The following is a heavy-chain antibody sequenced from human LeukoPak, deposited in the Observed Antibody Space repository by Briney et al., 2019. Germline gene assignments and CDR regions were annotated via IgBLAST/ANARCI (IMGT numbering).Heavy chain of an antibody. V-gene: IGHV1-2*02. CDR2: INPNSGGT. J-gene: IGHJ6*03. D-gene: IGHD3-22*01. CDR1: GYTFTDYY. CDR3: ARAWDDRYYYYYMDV. Sequence: ASVKVSCKASGYTFTDYYMYWVRQAPGQGLEWMGWINPNSGGTNYAQKFQGRVTMTRDTSISTAYMDLSRLRSDDTAVYYCARAWDDRYYYYYMDVWGKGTTVTVSS.